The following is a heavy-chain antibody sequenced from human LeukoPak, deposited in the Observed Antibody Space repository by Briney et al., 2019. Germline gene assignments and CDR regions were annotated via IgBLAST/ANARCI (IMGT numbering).Heavy chain of an antibody. CDR3: ITFSMIVVVITD. J-gene: IGHJ4*02. CDR2: IKSKTDGGTT. Sequence: TGGSLRLSCAASGFTFNNAWMSWVRQAPGKALEWVGRIKSKTDGGTTDYAAPVKGRFTISRDDSKNTLYLQMNSLRTEDTAIYYCITFSMIVVVITDWGQGTLVTVSS. CDR1: GFTFNNAW. V-gene: IGHV3-15*01. D-gene: IGHD3-22*01.